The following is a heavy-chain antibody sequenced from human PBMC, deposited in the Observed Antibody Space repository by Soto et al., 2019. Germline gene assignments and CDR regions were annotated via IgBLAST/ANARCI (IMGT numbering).Heavy chain of an antibody. D-gene: IGHD3-3*01. CDR2: ISWNSGSI. J-gene: IGHJ6*02. Sequence: LRLSCAASGFTFDDYAMHWVRQAPGKGLEWVSGISWNSGSIGYADSVKGRFTISRDNAKNSPYLQMSSLRAEDTALYYCAKDRHDFWSGYYYYGMDVWGQGTTVTVS. CDR1: GFTFDDYA. CDR3: AKDRHDFWSGYYYYGMDV. V-gene: IGHV3-9*01.